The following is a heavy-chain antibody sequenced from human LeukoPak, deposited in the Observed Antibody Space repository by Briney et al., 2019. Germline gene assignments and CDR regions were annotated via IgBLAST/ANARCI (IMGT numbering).Heavy chain of an antibody. D-gene: IGHD1-1*01. V-gene: IGHV3-13*01. J-gene: IGHJ4*02. CDR1: GFTFSDYD. CDR2: IGTAGDT. CDR3: ARVAKERVGGVYYFDY. Sequence: GGSLRLSCAASGFTFSDYDMHWVRQATGKGLERVSAIGTAGDTYYTGSVKGRFAISRENAKNSLYLQMNSLRAGDTAVYYCARVAKERVGGVYYFDYWGQGTLVTVSS.